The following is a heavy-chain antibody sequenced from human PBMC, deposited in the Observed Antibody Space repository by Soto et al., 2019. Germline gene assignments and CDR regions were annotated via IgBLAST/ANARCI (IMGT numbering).Heavy chain of an antibody. Sequence: EVQLVESGGGLVQPGGSLRLSCAASGFPFSIYSMNWVRQAPGKGLEWSSYITSDTNTIKYADSVKGRVTISRDNAKNLVDLQMNSLRDEDTAVYFCARSVEGHFDYWGQGTVVTVSS. V-gene: IGHV3-48*02. CDR3: ARSVEGHFDY. CDR1: GFPFSIYS. D-gene: IGHD6-19*01. J-gene: IGHJ4*02. CDR2: ITSDTNTI.